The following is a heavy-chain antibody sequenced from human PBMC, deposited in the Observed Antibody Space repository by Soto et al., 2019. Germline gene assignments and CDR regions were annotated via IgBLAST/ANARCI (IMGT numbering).Heavy chain of an antibody. J-gene: IGHJ4*02. CDR2: IYWDDDK. CDR1: GFSLSTSGVG. V-gene: IGHV2-5*02. CDR3: AHNGYYGSSGAFDY. Sequence: QITLKESGPTLVKPTQTLTLTCTFSGFSLSTSGVGVGWIRQPPGKALEWLVVIYWDDDKRYNPSLKSRLTITKDTSNNQVVLTMTNMDAVDTAKYYCAHNGYYGSSGAFDYWGQGTLVTVSS. D-gene: IGHD3-22*01.